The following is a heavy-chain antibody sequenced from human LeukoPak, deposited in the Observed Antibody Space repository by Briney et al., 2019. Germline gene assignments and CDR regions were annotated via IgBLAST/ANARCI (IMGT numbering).Heavy chain of an antibody. CDR3: AREIVVVPAAYDY. CDR1: GYSISSGYY. Sequence: SETLSLTCTVSGYSISSGYYWGWIRQPPGKGLEWIGSIYHSGSTYYNPSLRSRVTISVDTSKNQFSLKLSSVTAADTAVYYCAREIVVVPAAYDYWGQGTLVTVSS. V-gene: IGHV4-38-2*02. J-gene: IGHJ4*02. D-gene: IGHD2-2*01. CDR2: IYHSGST.